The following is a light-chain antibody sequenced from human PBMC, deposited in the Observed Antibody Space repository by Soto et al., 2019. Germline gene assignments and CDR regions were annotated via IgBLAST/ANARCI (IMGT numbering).Light chain of an antibody. CDR1: QSISSN. V-gene: IGKV3-15*01. J-gene: IGKJ4*01. CDR3: QQYNNWPRAT. CDR2: RTS. Sequence: GMSQSPATLSVSQGERATLSCRASQSISSNLAWYQQKPGQAPRLLMFRTSSRATGFPARFSGSGSGTEFNLTISSLQSEDFGVYYCQQYNNWPRATFGGGTKVDIK.